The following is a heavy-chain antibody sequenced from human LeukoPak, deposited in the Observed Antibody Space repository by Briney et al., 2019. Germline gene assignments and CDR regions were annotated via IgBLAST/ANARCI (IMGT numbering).Heavy chain of an antibody. V-gene: IGHV4-34*12. CDR3: ARHPGTYSGSYYPHFDY. CDR1: GGSLSGYY. Sequence: SETLSLTCGVYGGSLSGYYWTWIRQSPGMGLEWIGEIIHGGSTNYNPSLTSRVTISVDTSKNQFSLKLSSVTAADTAVYYCARHPGTYSGSYYPHFDYWGQGTLVTVSS. D-gene: IGHD1-26*01. CDR2: IIHGGST. J-gene: IGHJ4*02.